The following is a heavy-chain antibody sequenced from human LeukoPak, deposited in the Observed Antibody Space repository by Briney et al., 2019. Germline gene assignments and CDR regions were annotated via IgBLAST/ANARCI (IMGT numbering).Heavy chain of an antibody. CDR1: GFTFSSYA. CDR2: ISSSSSYI. CDR3: ARDDCTNGVCYYYFDY. J-gene: IGHJ4*02. V-gene: IGHV3-21*01. Sequence: GGSLRLSCAASGFTFSSYAMSWVRQAPGKGLEGVSSISSSSSYIYYADSVKGRFTISRDNAKNSVYLQMNSLRAEDTAVYYCARDDCTNGVCYYYFDYWGQGTLVTVSS. D-gene: IGHD2-8*01.